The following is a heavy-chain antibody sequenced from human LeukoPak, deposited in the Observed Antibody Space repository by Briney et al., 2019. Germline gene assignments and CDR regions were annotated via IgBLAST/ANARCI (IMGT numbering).Heavy chain of an antibody. CDR3: ARDLFPRRGWSSWCFDL. D-gene: IGHD2-21*01. V-gene: IGHV3-23*01. Sequence: GGSLRLSCAASGFTFSSYGMSWVRQAPGKGLEWVSAISGSGGSTYYADSVKGRFTISRDNSKNTLYLQMNSLRPEDTAVYYCARDLFPRRGWSSWCFDLWGRGTLVSVSS. J-gene: IGHJ2*01. CDR1: GFTFSSYG. CDR2: ISGSGGST.